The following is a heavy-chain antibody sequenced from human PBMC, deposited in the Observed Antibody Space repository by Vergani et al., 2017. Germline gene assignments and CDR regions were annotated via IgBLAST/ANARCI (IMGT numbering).Heavy chain of an antibody. D-gene: IGHD3-10*01. CDR2: IYAGDSDV. CDR3: ASGGHGSENGGALQL. CDR1: GYSITNYW. Sequence: EVQLVQSGAEVKKPGESLKISCQGSGYSITNYWIAWVRQRPGKGLEWMGIIYAGDSDVRYSPSFQGQVTMSVDKSLSTAYLQWSSLKASDTATYYCASGGHGSENGGALQLLGQGTNITVSS. V-gene: IGHV5-51*03. J-gene: IGHJ3*01.